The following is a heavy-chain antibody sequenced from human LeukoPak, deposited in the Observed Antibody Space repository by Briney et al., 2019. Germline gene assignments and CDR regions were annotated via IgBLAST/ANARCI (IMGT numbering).Heavy chain of an antibody. CDR1: GGSFSGYY. CDR2: INHSGST. J-gene: IGHJ6*03. CDR3: ARARTPLTYYYYYMDV. V-gene: IGHV4-34*01. Sequence: SETLSLTCAVYGGSFSGYYWSWIRQPPGKGLEWIGEINHSGSTNSNPSLKSRVTISVDTSKNQFSLKLSSVTAADTAVYYCARARTPLTYYYYYMDVWGKGTTVTVSS.